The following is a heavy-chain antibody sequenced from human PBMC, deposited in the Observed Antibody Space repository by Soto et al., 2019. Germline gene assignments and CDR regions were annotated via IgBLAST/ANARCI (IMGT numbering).Heavy chain of an antibody. D-gene: IGHD6-13*01. CDR3: AQDRSSTLYYFDY. J-gene: IGHJ4*02. Sequence: QVQLVESGGGVVQPGRSLRLSCAASGFTFSSYCMHWVRQAPGKGLAWVAVILYDGSNTYYADSVQGRFTTSRGNSKNTLYLQMNSLRAEETAVYYSAQDRSSTLYYFDYWGPGPLVTVSS. V-gene: IGHV3-30*18. CDR2: ILYDGSNT. CDR1: GFTFSSYC.